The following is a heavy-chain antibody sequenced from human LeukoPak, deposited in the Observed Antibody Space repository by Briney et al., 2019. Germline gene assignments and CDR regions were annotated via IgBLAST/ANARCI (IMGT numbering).Heavy chain of an antibody. CDR3: ARGYYDILTHYYYYMDV. CDR2: ISAYNGNT. D-gene: IGHD3-9*01. CDR1: GYTFTSYG. J-gene: IGHJ6*03. Sequence: ASVKVSCKASGYTFTSYGISWVRQAPGQGLEWMGWISAYNGNTNYAQKLQGRVTITADESTSTAYMELSSLRSEDTAVYYCARGYYDILTHYYYYMDVWGKGTTVTISS. V-gene: IGHV1-18*01.